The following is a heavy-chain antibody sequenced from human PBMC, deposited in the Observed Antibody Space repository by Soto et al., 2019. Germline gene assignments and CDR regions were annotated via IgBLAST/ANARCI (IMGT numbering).Heavy chain of an antibody. Sequence: QVQLQQWGAGLLKPSETLSLTCAVYGGSFSGYYWSWIRQPPGKGLEWIGEINHSGSTNYNPSLKNRVTISVDTSKNQFSLKLSSVTAADTAVYYCARGLGGWYHVGAFDIWGQGTMVTVSS. D-gene: IGHD6-19*01. CDR2: INHSGST. CDR3: ARGLGGWYHVGAFDI. V-gene: IGHV4-34*01. J-gene: IGHJ3*02. CDR1: GGSFSGYY.